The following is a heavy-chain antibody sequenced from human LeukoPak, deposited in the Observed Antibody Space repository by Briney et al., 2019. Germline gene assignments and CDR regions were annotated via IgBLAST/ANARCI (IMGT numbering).Heavy chain of an antibody. CDR2: IFHSGST. J-gene: IGHJ4*02. CDR1: SDSIFTSNW. Sequence: SGTLSLTCTVSSDSIFTSNWWSWVRQPPGKGLEWIGRIFHSGSTSYSPSLKSRVTISMDKSKNQISLRLTSVTAADTAVYYCARSPTKRVPEDYWGQGTLVTVSS. CDR3: ARSPTKRVPEDY. V-gene: IGHV4-4*02. D-gene: IGHD2-2*01.